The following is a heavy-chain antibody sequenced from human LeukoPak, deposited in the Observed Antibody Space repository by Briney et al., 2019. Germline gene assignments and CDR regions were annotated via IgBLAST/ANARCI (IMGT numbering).Heavy chain of an antibody. D-gene: IGHD5-18*01. CDR2: IYTSGST. J-gene: IGHJ4*02. V-gene: IGHV4-4*07. Sequence: SETLSLTCTVSGGSISSYYWSWIRQPAGKGLEWIGRIYTSGSTNYNPSLKSRVTMSVDTSKNRFSLKLSSVTAADTAVYYCARVGEEDTAISYYFDYWGQGTLVTVSS. CDR1: GGSISSYY. CDR3: ARVGEEDTAISYYFDY.